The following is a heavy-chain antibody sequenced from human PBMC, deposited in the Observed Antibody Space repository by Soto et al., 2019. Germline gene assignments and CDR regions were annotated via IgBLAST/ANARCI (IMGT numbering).Heavy chain of an antibody. CDR3: ARQGYSSSWYGSTNDY. D-gene: IGHD6-13*01. CDR2: IDPSDSYT. J-gene: IGHJ4*02. CDR1: GYSFTSYW. V-gene: IGHV5-10-1*01. Sequence: GESLKISSKGSGYSFTSYWISWVRQMPGKGLEWMGRIDPSDSYTNYSPSFQGHVTISADKSISTAYLQWSSLKASDTAMYYCARQGYSSSWYGSTNDYWGQGTLVTVSS.